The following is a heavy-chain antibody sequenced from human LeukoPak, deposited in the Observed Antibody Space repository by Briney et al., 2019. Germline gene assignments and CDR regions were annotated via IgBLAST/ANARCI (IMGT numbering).Heavy chain of an antibody. V-gene: IGHV4-30-4*01. CDR1: GGSFSSGDYY. CDR3: ARVPITMVRGVISHFDY. CDR2: IYYSGST. D-gene: IGHD3-10*01. J-gene: IGHJ4*02. Sequence: SQTLSLTCTVSGGSFSSGDYYWSWIRQPPGKGLEWIGYIYYSGSTYYNPSLKSRVTISVDTSKNQFSLKLSSVTAADTAVYYCARVPITMVRGVISHFDYWGQGTLVTVSS.